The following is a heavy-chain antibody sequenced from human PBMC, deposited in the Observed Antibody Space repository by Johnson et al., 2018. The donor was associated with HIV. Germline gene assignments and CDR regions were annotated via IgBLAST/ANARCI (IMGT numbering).Heavy chain of an antibody. V-gene: IGHV3-11*04. J-gene: IGHJ3*02. D-gene: IGHD3-22*01. CDR2: ISSSGSTI. CDR3: ARDRGTMIVVGSAFDI. CDR1: GFTFSDYY. Sequence: QVQLVESGGGVVQPGGSLRLSCAASGFTFSDYYMSWIRQAPGKGLEWVSYISSSGSTIYYADSVKGRFTISRDNAKKSLYLQMNSLRAEDTAVYYCARDRGTMIVVGSAFDIWGQGTRVTVSS.